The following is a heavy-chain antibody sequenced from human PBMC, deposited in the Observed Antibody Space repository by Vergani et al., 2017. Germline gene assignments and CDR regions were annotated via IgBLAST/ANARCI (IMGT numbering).Heavy chain of an antibody. J-gene: IGHJ3*02. D-gene: IGHD1-26*01. CDR2: ISSSSSYI. CDR3: ARVWVHLVGATSDGGSGAFDI. Sequence: EVQLVESGGGLVKPGGSLRLSCAASGFTFSSYSMNWVRQAPGKGLEWVSSISSSSSYIYYADSVKGRFTISRDNAKNSLELQMNSLRAEDTAVYYCARVWVHLVGATSDGGSGAFDIWGQGTMVTVSS. CDR1: GFTFSSYS. V-gene: IGHV3-21*01.